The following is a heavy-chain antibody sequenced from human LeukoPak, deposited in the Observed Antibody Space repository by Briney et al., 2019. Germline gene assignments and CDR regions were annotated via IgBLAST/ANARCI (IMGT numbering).Heavy chain of an antibody. D-gene: IGHD5-24*01. CDR2: IYYSGST. CDR3: ARIEPPRPFDY. CDR1: GGSISSSSYY. Sequence: PSETLSLTCTVSGGSISSSSYYWGWIRQPPGKGLEWIGSIYYSGSTYYNPSLKSRVTISVDTSKNQFSLKLSSVPAADTAVYYCARIEPPRPFDYWGQGTLVTVSS. J-gene: IGHJ4*02. V-gene: IGHV4-39*01.